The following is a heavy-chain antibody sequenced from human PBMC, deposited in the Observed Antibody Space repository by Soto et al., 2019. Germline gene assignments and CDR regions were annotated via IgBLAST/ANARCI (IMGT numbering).Heavy chain of an antibody. CDR3: AHIFGGSGMTGAGCFDY. J-gene: IGHJ4*02. CDR2: IYWDDDT. D-gene: IGHD3-3*01. V-gene: IGHV2-5*02. CDR1: GFSLSTSGVG. Sequence: SGPTLVNPTQTLTLTCTFSGFSLSTSGVGVGWIRQPPGKALEWLALIYWDDDTRYSPSLQSRLTVTQDTSENQVVLRMSDMDPSDTATFYCAHIFGGSGMTGAGCFDYWGQGTLVTVSS.